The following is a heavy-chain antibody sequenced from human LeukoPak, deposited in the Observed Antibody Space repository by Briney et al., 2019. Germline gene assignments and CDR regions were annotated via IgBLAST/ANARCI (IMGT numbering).Heavy chain of an antibody. D-gene: IGHD3-22*01. Sequence: SETLSVTCSVSGASISTDSNYWSWIRQPAGKGLEWIGRMYATGSASYNPSLKSRVTISVDPSKNQFSLHLSSVTAADTAVYYCARGILHYYESSGYYHDYWGQGTLVTVSS. CDR1: GASISTDSNY. CDR2: MYATGSA. J-gene: IGHJ4*02. CDR3: ARGILHYYESSGYYHDY. V-gene: IGHV4-61*02.